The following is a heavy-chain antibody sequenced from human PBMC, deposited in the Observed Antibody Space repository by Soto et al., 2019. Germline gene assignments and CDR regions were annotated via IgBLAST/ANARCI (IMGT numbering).Heavy chain of an antibody. J-gene: IGHJ4*02. CDR3: TRSGKSLLDY. CDR1: AASITSGDFT. V-gene: IGHV4-30-4*01. Sequence: QVQLQESGPGLVEPSQTLSLNCTVSAASITSGDFTWGWFRQPQDKGLEWIGHFSYTGRPYYNPSLKSRVTMSVDPSNNQFSVKLTSVIPADTAVYFCTRSGKSLLDYWGQGALVAVSA. D-gene: IGHD1-26*01. CDR2: FSYTGRP.